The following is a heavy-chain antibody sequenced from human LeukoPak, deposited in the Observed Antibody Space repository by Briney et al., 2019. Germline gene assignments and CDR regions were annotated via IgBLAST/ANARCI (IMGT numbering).Heavy chain of an antibody. Sequence: GGSLRLSCAASGFTFSSYALSWVRQAPGKGLEWVSAISDSGGSTYYADSVKGRFTISRDNSKNTLYLQMNSLRAEDTAVYYCAKRGYPYYYYMDVWGKGTTVTVSS. J-gene: IGHJ6*03. V-gene: IGHV3-23*01. CDR3: AKRGYPYYYYMDV. CDR2: ISDSGGST. D-gene: IGHD1-1*01. CDR1: GFTFSSYA.